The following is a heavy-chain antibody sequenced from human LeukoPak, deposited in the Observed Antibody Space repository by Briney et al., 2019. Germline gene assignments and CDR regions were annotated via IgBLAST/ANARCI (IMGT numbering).Heavy chain of an antibody. J-gene: IGHJ6*03. V-gene: IGHV4-38-2*02. CDR2: IYHSGST. D-gene: IGHD2-2*01. CDR1: GYSISSGYY. Sequence: SETLSLTCTVSGYSISSGYYWGWIRQPPGKGLEWIGNIYHSGSTYYNPSLKSRVTISVDTSKNQFSLKLSPVTAADTAVYYCARSYCSSTSCYRYYMDVWGKGTTVTVSS. CDR3: ARSYCSSTSCYRYYMDV.